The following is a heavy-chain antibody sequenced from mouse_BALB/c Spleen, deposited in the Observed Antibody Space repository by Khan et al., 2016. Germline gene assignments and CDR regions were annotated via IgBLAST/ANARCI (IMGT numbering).Heavy chain of an antibody. CDR2: LYPGDGDT. J-gene: IGHJ3*01. CDR1: GYAFSGYW. Sequence: QVQLQQSGAELVRPGSSVKISCKASGYAFSGYWMNWVKQRPGQGLEWIGQLYPGDGDTNYNGKFKGKATLTAATSSSTAYMQLSSLTSEDSAVYFGARGTPFACWGQGTRVTVSA. CDR3: ARGTPFAC. V-gene: IGHV1-80*01. D-gene: IGHD2-14*01.